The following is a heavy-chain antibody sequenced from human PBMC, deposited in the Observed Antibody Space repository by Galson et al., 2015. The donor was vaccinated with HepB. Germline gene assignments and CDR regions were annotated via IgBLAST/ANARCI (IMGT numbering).Heavy chain of an antibody. D-gene: IGHD2-21*02. Sequence: QSGAEVKKPGESLRISCKSSGYSFTNYWITWVRQMPGKGLEWMGKIDPTDSYINYNPSFRGHVTISADKSISTAYLQWSSLKASDTAMYYRASTDCGGDCYLVDWGQGTLVTVSS. CDR1: GYSFTNYW. CDR2: IDPTDSYI. V-gene: IGHV5-10-1*01. J-gene: IGHJ4*02. CDR3: ASTDCGGDCYLVD.